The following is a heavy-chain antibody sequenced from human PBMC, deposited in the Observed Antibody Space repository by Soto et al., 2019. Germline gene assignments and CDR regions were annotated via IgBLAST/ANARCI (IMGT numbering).Heavy chain of an antibody. CDR2: SSGGGFAIST. D-gene: IGHD2-8*01. Sequence: GGSLRLSCAASGFTFSSYAMSWVRQAPGKGLEWVSGSSGGGFAISTDYADSVKGRFTISRDNSQNTLYLQMNSVTAADTAVYYCARMAGPWYFDLWGRGTLVTVSS. J-gene: IGHJ2*01. V-gene: IGHV3-23*01. CDR3: ARMAGPWYFDL. CDR1: GFTFSSYA.